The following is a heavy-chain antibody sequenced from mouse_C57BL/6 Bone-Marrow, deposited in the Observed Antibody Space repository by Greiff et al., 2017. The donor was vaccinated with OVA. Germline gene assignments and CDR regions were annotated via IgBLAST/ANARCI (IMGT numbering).Heavy chain of an antibody. CDR3: VRHDYYGSSLYFDV. CDR1: GYTFTSYW. J-gene: IGHJ1*03. CDR2: IDPSSGYT. V-gene: IGHV1-7*01. D-gene: IGHD1-1*01. Sequence: VPLQQSGAELAKPGASVKLSCKASGYTFTSYWMHWVNQRPGQGLAWIGYIDPSSGYTTYNQKFKDKATLTADKASSTAYMQLSSLTYEDASFYYGVRHDYYGSSLYFDVWGTGTTVTVSS.